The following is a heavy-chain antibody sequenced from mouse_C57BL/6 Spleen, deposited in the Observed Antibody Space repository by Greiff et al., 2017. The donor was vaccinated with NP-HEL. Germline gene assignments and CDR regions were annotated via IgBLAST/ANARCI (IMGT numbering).Heavy chain of an antibody. CDR1: GYTFTDYY. V-gene: IGHV1-84*01. CDR2: IYPGSGNT. D-gene: IGHD3-1*01. Sequence: VQLQQSGPELVKPGASVKISCKASGYTFTDYYINWVKQRPGQGLEWTGWIYPGSGNTKYNEKFKGKATLTVDTSSSTAYMQLSSLTSEDSAVYFCARERLGSFAYWGQGTLVTVSA. CDR3: ARERLGSFAY. J-gene: IGHJ3*01.